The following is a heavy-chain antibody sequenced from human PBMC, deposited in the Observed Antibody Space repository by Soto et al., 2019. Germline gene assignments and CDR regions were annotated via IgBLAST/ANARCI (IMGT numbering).Heavy chain of an antibody. Sequence: ASVKVSCKASGYTFTSYYMHWVRQAPGQGLEWMGIINPSGGSTSYAQKFQGRVTMTRDTSTSTVYMELSSLRSEDTAVYYCARDRGYYDFWSGYLSSVSNLENYGMDVWGQGTTVTVSS. CDR2: INPSGGST. CDR1: GYTFTSYY. CDR3: ARDRGYYDFWSGYLSSVSNLENYGMDV. V-gene: IGHV1-46*01. J-gene: IGHJ6*02. D-gene: IGHD3-3*01.